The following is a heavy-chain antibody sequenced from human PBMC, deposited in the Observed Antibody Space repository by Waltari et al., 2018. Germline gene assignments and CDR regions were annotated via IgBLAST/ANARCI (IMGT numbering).Heavy chain of an antibody. V-gene: IGHV4-61*09. CDR3: AGRSGSYPTDFDY. Sequence: VQLQESGPGLVKPSQTLSLTCTVSGGSISSGSYYWSWIRQPAGKGLEWIGYIYTSGSTNYNPSLKSRVTISVDTSKNQFSLKRSSVTAADTAVYYCAGRSGSYPTDFDYWGQGTLVTVSS. CDR2: IYTSGST. J-gene: IGHJ4*02. D-gene: IGHD1-26*01. CDR1: GGSISSGSYY.